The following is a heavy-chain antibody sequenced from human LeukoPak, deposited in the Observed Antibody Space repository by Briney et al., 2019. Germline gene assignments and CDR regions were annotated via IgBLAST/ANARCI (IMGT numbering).Heavy chain of an antibody. D-gene: IGHD1-26*01. CDR3: ARLSTYSHFDF. V-gene: IGHV4-59*08. CDR1: GASITTNY. J-gene: IGHJ4*02. Sequence: SETLSLTCTVSGASITTNYWSWCRQSPGKGLEWIGYIFYSGNTKYSPSLESRVTISVDPSKNHFSLNLKSVTAADTAVYYCARLSTYSHFDFWGQGTLVTVSS. CDR2: IFYSGNT.